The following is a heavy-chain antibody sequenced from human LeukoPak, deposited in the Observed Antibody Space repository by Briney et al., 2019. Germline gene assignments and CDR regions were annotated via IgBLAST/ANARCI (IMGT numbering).Heavy chain of an antibody. Sequence: GGSLRLSCAASGFTFSSYGMHWVRQAPGKGLEWVAVIWYDGSNKYYADSVQGRFTISRGNSKNTLYLQMNSLRAEDTAVYYCAATPPYGSGSYYNYWGQGTLVTVSS. V-gene: IGHV3-33*01. CDR1: GFTFSSYG. CDR2: IWYDGSNK. J-gene: IGHJ4*02. CDR3: AATPPYGSGSYYNY. D-gene: IGHD3-10*01.